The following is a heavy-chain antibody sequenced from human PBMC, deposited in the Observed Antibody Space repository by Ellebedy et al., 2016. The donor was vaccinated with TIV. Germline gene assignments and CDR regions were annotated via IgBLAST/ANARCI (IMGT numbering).Heavy chain of an antibody. CDR2: FDTEDGET. Sequence: AASVKVSCKASGYTFTSYYMHWVRQAPGKGREWMGGFDTEDGETIYAQKFQGRVTMTEDTSTDTAYMELSSLRSEDTAVYYCATVSTGGRIVVVPAARRGMDVWGQGTTVTVSS. J-gene: IGHJ6*02. CDR1: GYTFTSYY. V-gene: IGHV1-24*01. D-gene: IGHD2-2*01. CDR3: ATVSTGGRIVVVPAARRGMDV.